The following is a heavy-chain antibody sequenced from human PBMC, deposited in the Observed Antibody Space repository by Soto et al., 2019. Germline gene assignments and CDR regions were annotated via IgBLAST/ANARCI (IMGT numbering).Heavy chain of an antibody. V-gene: IGHV1-18*01. D-gene: IGHD3-22*01. J-gene: IGHJ3*01. CDR3: ARGDYHDNSGPFSDAFDV. CDR2: ISAYNGNT. CDR1: GYTFTSYG. Sequence: GXSVKVSCKASGYTFTSYGISLLRHSPGQGLEWMGWISAYNGNTNYAQKLQGRFTISRDNAKKSLFLQMNSLRVADTDVYYCARGDYHDNSGPFSDAFDVWGQGTMVTVSS.